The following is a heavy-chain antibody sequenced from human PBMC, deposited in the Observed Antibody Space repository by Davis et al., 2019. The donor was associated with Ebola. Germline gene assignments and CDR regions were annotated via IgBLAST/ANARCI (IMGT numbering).Heavy chain of an antibody. D-gene: IGHD5-12*01. J-gene: IGHJ6*02. CDR1: GYSFTSYW. Sequence: GESLKISCQGSGYSFTSYWIGWVRQMPGKGLEWMGIIYPGDSDTRYSPSFQGQVTISADKSISTAYLQWSSLKASDTAMYYCARLRVATSYYYYGMDVWGQGTTVTVSS. CDR3: ARLRVATSYYYYGMDV. CDR2: IYPGDSDT. V-gene: IGHV5-51*01.